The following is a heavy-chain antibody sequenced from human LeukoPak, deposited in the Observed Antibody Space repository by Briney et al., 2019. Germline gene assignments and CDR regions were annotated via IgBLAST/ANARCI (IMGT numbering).Heavy chain of an antibody. CDR1: GHTFTDYY. V-gene: IGHV1-2*02. Sequence: GASVKVSCKASGHTFTDYYMHWVRQAPGQGLEWMGWINPHSGDTNYAQKFQGRVSMTRDTSISTAYMELSRLRSDDTAVYYCARSMGRIAAAGTPDIFDIWGQGTMVTVSS. J-gene: IGHJ3*02. D-gene: IGHD6-13*01. CDR2: INPHSGDT. CDR3: ARSMGRIAAAGTPDIFDI.